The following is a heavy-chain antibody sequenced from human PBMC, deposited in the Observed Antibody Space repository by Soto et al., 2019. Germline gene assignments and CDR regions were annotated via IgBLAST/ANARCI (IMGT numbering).Heavy chain of an antibody. CDR2: IKQDGSEK. CDR3: ARSSSWYGEGY. CDR1: GFNFSSYW. V-gene: IGHV3-7*01. J-gene: IGHJ4*02. Sequence: GGSLRLSCAASGFNFSSYWMSWVSQAPGKGLEWVANIKQDGSEKYYVDSVKGRFTISRDNAKNSLYLQMNSLRAEDTAVYYCARSSSWYGEGYWGQGTLVTVSS. D-gene: IGHD6-13*01.